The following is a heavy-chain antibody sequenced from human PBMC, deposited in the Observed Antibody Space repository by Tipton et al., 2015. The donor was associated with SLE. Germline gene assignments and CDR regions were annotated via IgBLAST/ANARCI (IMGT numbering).Heavy chain of an antibody. CDR3: ATRQGSGWYQSFDY. CDR2: ISSSSSYI. V-gene: IGHV3-21*01. D-gene: IGHD6-19*01. Sequence: SLRLSCAASGFTFDDYAMHWVRQTPGKGLGWVSSISSSSSYIYYADSVKGRFTISRDNAKNSLYLQMDNLRPEDTAVYYCATRQGSGWYQSFDYWGQGSLVTVSS. CDR1: GFTFDDYA. J-gene: IGHJ4*02.